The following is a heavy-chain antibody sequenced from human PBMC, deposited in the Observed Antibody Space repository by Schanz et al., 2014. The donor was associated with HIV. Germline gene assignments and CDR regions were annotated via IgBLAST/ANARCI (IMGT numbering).Heavy chain of an antibody. J-gene: IGHJ4*02. D-gene: IGHD3-16*01. Sequence: QVQLVQSGAEMKKPGASVKVSCKASGYTFTDYFIHWVRQAPGQGLEWMGWVRPNSGETYYVKKFQGRVTMTRDTSISTASMELNRLTSDDTAVYYCARGDTWPGGASDYWGQGTLVIVSS. CDR3: ARGDTWPGGASDY. CDR1: GYTFTDYF. CDR2: VRPNSGET. V-gene: IGHV1-2*02.